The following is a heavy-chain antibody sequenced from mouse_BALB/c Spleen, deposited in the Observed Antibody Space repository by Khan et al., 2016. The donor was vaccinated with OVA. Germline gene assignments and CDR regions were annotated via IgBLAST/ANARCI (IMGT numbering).Heavy chain of an antibody. Sequence: VQLQQSGAELVKPGASVKLSCKASGYTFSSYYMYWVKERPGQGLEWIGEINPSNGGSNFNEKFKTKATLTVDKSSSTAYMQLGSLTSEDSAVYYCIRSGYGSFAYWGQGTLVTGSA. D-gene: IGHD2-2*01. J-gene: IGHJ3*01. CDR3: IRSGYGSFAY. CDR1: GYTFSSYY. CDR2: INPSNGGS. V-gene: IGHV1S81*02.